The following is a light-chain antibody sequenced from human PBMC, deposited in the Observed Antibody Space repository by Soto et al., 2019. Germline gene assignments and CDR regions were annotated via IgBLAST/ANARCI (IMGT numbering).Light chain of an antibody. CDR3: QQCDRSPPT. CDR1: QSVRSY. V-gene: IGKV3-11*01. Sequence: EIVLTQSPATLSLSPGERATLSCRASQSVRSYLAWYQQKPGQAPRLLIYDASNRATGIPARFSGSGSGTDFTLTISSLDPEDLAVYYCQQCDRSPPTFGQGTKVDIK. CDR2: DAS. J-gene: IGKJ1*01.